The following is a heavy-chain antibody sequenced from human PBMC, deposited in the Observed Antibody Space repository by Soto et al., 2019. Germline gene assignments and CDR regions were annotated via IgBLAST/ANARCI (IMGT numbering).Heavy chain of an antibody. Sequence: KPSETLSLTCTVSGGSISSYYWSWIRQPPGKGLEWIGYIYYSGSTYYNPSLKSRVTISVDTSKNQFSLKLSSVTAADTAVYYCARDPRITIFGVVTPYGMDVWGQGATVTVSS. V-gene: IGHV4-59*12. D-gene: IGHD3-3*01. J-gene: IGHJ6*02. CDR1: GGSISSYY. CDR2: IYYSGST. CDR3: ARDPRITIFGVVTPYGMDV.